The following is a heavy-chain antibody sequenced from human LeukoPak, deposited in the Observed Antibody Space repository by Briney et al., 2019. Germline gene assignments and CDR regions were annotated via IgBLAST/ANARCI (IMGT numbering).Heavy chain of an antibody. Sequence: GASVTVSCTGSGYTFTKYAISWVRQATGQGLEYMGWIDTNTGNPTYAQSFTGRFVFSLDTSVSTAYLQISSLKAEDSAIYFCANCYDSSGFFAYWGQGTLVTVSS. CDR2: IDTNTGNP. J-gene: IGHJ4*02. CDR1: GYTFTKYA. CDR3: ANCYDSSGFFAY. V-gene: IGHV7-4-1*02. D-gene: IGHD3-22*01.